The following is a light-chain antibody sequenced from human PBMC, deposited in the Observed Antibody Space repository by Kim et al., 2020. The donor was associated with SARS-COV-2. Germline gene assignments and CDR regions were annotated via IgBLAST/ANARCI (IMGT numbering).Light chain of an antibody. Sequence: DIQMTQSPSSLSASVGDRVTITCRASQDISNYLAWFQQKPGKAPKSLIYGASSLQSEVPSKFSGSGSGTDFTLTISSLQPEDFATYYCQQYKSYPLTFGQGTKVDIK. CDR3: QQYKSYPLT. J-gene: IGKJ1*01. CDR1: QDISNY. V-gene: IGKV1-16*02. CDR2: GAS.